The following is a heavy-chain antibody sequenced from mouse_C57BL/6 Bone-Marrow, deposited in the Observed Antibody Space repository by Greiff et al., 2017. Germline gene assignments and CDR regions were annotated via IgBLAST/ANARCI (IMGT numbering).Heavy chain of an antibody. V-gene: IGHV1-5*01. Sequence: EVQLQQSGTVLARPGASVKMSCKTSGYTFTSYWMHWVKQRPGQGLEWIGAIYPGNSDTSYNQKFKGKVNLTAVTSASTAYMEISSLTNEDSAAYYCKKAHYYREFAYWGQGTLVTVSA. CDR1: GYTFTSYW. CDR3: KKAHYYREFAY. D-gene: IGHD2-12*01. CDR2: IYPGNSDT. J-gene: IGHJ3*01.